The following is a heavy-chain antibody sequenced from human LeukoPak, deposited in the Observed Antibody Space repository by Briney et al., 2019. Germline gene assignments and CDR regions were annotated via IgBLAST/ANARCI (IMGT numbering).Heavy chain of an antibody. V-gene: IGHV3-23*01. J-gene: IGHJ2*01. CDR3: AKDRVYWYFDV. CDR1: GFTFSSFA. Sequence: GGSLRRSCAASGFTFSSFAMSWVRQAPGEGPQWVSSISNSGGSTYYADSVKGRFTISRDNPKNTLYLQMDTLRAEDTAVYYCAKDRVYWYFDVWGRGTLVTVAS. CDR2: ISNSGGST.